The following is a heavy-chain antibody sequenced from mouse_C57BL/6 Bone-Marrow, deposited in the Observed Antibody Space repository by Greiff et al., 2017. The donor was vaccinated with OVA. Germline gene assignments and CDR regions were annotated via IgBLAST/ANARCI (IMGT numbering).Heavy chain of an antibody. Sequence: VKLVESGPGLVAPSQSLSITCTVSGFSLPSHGVSWVRQPPGKGLEWLGVIWVDGWTNYHSALISRLSISKDNSKSQVFLNLNSLQTDDTATYYCAKEGRQIRLRKAYSFDYGDQGTTLTVSS. V-gene: IGHV2-3*01. CDR3: AKEGRQIRLRKAYSFDY. CDR2: IWVDGWT. D-gene: IGHD3-2*02. J-gene: IGHJ2*01. CDR1: GFSLPSHG.